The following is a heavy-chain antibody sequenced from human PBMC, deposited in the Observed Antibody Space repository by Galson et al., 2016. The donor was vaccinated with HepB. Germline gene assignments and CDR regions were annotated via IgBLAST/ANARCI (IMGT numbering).Heavy chain of an antibody. CDR3: ARADDFWSGSWKGGFDP. Sequence: SETLSLTCAVSGGSISTTNWWSWVRQSPGKGPEWIGEIYHSGSTNYNPSLRSRVTLSVDKSKNQFSLKLTSVTAADAAVYYCARADDFWSGSWKGGFDPWGQGILVTVSS. CDR2: IYHSGST. CDR1: GGSISTTNW. V-gene: IGHV4-4*02. J-gene: IGHJ5*02. D-gene: IGHD3-3*01.